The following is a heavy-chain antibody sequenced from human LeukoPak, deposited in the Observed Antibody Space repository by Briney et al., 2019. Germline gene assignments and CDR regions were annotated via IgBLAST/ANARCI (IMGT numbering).Heavy chain of an antibody. V-gene: IGHV3-30*02. D-gene: IGHD3-10*01. CDR2: IRYNGNNK. J-gene: IGHJ6*03. Sequence: GGSLRLPCAASGFTLSSYGMHWVRQAPGKGLEWGAFIRYNGNNKYYADSVKGRFTISRDTSKNTLYLQMYSLRSEDTAVYYCAKDGGVRGPDYYYYMDVWGKGTTVTISS. CDR3: AKDGGVRGPDYYYYMDV. CDR1: GFTLSSYG.